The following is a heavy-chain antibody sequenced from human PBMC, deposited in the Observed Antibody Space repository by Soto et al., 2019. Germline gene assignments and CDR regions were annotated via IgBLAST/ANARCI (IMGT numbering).Heavy chain of an antibody. Sequence: GGSLRLSCAASGFTFSSYAMHWVRQAPGKGLEYVSAISSNGGSAYYANSVKGRFTISRDNSKNTLYLQMGSLRAEDMAVYYWASLNPIAAVLAYWGKGTLVPVSS. CDR3: ASLNPIAAVLAY. J-gene: IGHJ4*02. CDR2: ISSNGGSA. V-gene: IGHV3-64*01. CDR1: GFTFSSYA. D-gene: IGHD6-13*01.